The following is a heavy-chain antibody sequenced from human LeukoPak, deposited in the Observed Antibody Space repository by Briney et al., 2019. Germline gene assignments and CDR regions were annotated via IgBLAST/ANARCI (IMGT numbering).Heavy chain of an antibody. Sequence: GGSLRLSCGASGFTFSTYAMSWVRQAPGKGLEWVSVISGSGGSTYYADSVKGRFTISRDNSKNMLYLQMNSLRAEDTAVYYCVKVVTRSNWYWFAPWGQGTLVTVSS. CDR2: ISGSGGST. J-gene: IGHJ5*02. V-gene: IGHV3-23*01. D-gene: IGHD6-13*01. CDR1: GFTFSTYA. CDR3: VKVVTRSNWYWFAP.